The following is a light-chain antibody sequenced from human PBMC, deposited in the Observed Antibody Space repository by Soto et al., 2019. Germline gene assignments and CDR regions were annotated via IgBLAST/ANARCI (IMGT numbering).Light chain of an antibody. Sequence: DIQMTQSPSSLSASVGDRVTITCQACQDISNYLNWYQQKPGKAPKLLIYDASNLETGVPSRLSGSRSGTDFTFTISNLQPEDIATYYCQHYDNLPSITFGQGTRLEIK. CDR1: QDISNY. J-gene: IGKJ5*01. CDR3: QHYDNLPSIT. CDR2: DAS. V-gene: IGKV1-33*01.